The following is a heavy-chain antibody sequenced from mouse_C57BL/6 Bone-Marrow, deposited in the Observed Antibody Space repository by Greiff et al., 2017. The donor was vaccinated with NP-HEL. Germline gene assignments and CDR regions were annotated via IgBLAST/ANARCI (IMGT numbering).Heavy chain of an antibody. V-gene: IGHV1-63*01. CDR1: GYTFTNYW. J-gene: IGHJ1*03. CDR2: IYPGGGYT. CDR3: ARYGNYWYFDV. Sequence: QVQLQQSGAELVRPGTSVKMSCKASGYTFTNYWIGWAKQRPGHGLEWIGDIYPGGGYTNYNKKFKGKATLTADKSSSTAYMQFSSLTSEDSAIYYCARYGNYWYFDVWGTGTTVTVSS. D-gene: IGHD2-1*01.